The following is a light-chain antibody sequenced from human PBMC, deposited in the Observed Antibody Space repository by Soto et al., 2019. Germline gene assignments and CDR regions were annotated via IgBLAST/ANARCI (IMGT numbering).Light chain of an antibody. Sequence: ILMPHSPSTQSASVGGRVTITCRASQSISSWLAWYKQKPGKAPKLLIYDASSLESGVPSRLSGSGSGTEFTLTISSLKPDDFATYYCQQYNSHWTFGQGTKVDIK. CDR3: QQYNSHWT. CDR2: DAS. V-gene: IGKV1-5*01. CDR1: QSISSW. J-gene: IGKJ1*01.